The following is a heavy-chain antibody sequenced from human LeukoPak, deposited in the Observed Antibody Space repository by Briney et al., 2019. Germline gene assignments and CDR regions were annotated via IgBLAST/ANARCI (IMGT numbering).Heavy chain of an antibody. CDR1: GFTFSGYG. Sequence: PGGSLRLSCAASGFTFSGYGMHWVRQAPGKGLEWVAFIRYDGSNKYYADSVKGRFTISRDNSKNTLYLQMNSLRAEDTAVYYCAKDRLSGWPIDYYYYYMDVWGKGTTVTISS. D-gene: IGHD6-19*01. V-gene: IGHV3-30*02. J-gene: IGHJ6*03. CDR2: IRYDGSNK. CDR3: AKDRLSGWPIDYYYYYMDV.